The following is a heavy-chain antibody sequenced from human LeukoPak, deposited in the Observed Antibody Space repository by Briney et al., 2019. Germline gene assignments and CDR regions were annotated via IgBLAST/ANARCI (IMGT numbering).Heavy chain of an antibody. CDR1: GFTFSSYA. D-gene: IGHD3-10*01. CDR2: INHSGST. J-gene: IGHJ4*02. V-gene: IGHV4-34*01. Sequence: GSLRLSCAASGFTFSSYAMSWVRQAPGKGLEWIGEINHSGSTNYNPSLKSRVTISVDTSKNQFSLKLSSVTAADTAVYYCARRRITMVRGVTTRFDYWGQGTLVTVSS. CDR3: ARRRITMVRGVTTRFDY.